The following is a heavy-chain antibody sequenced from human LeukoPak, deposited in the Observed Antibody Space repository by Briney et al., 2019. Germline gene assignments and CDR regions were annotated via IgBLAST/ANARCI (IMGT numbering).Heavy chain of an antibody. CDR2: ISGSGGGT. CDR3: AKGDTVMVGYYMDV. Sequence: AGGSLGLSCAASGFTFSSYAMNWVRQAPGKGLEWVSAISGSGGGTYYADSVKGRFTISRDNSKNTLYLQMNSLRAEDTALYYCAKGDTVMVGYYMDVWGKGTTVTVSS. D-gene: IGHD5-18*01. V-gene: IGHV3-23*01. CDR1: GFTFSSYA. J-gene: IGHJ6*03.